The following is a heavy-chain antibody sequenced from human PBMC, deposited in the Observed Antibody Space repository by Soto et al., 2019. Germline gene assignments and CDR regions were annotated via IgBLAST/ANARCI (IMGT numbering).Heavy chain of an antibody. V-gene: IGHV3-73*01. CDR2: IRSKANSYAT. Sequence: GGSLRLSCAASGFTFSGSAMHWVRQASGKGLEWIGRIRSKANSYATAYAASVKGRFTISRDDSKNTAYLQMNSLKTEDTAVYYCTSQETGFFCSGGSCYSGKMAYYGMDVWGQGTTVTVSS. J-gene: IGHJ6*02. CDR3: TSQETGFFCSGGSCYSGKMAYYGMDV. D-gene: IGHD2-15*01. CDR1: GFTFSGSA.